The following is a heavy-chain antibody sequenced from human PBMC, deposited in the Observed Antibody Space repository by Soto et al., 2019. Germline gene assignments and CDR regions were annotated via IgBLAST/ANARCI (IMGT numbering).Heavy chain of an antibody. CDR2: IIPIFGTA. D-gene: IGHD3-3*01. J-gene: IGHJ5*02. V-gene: IGHV1-69*13. CDR1: GGTFSSYA. CDR3: ATTPDYDFWSGYYEYNWFDP. Sequence: SVKVSCKASGGTFSSYAISWVRQAPGQGLEWMGGIIPIFGTANYAQKFQGRVTITADESTSTAYMELSSLRSEDTAVYYCATTPDYDFWSGYYEYNWFDPWGQGTLVTVSS.